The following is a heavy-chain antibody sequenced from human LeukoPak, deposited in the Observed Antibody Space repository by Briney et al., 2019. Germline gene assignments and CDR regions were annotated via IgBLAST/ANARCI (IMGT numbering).Heavy chain of an antibody. J-gene: IGHJ4*02. V-gene: IGHV3-30*14. D-gene: IGHD6-19*01. Sequence: GGSLRLSCAASGFTFSSYAMHWVRQAPGKGLEWVAVISYDGSNKYYADSVKGRFTISRDNSKNTLYLQMNSLRAEDTAVYYCARDMYSSGWYPTIDYGGQGTLVTVSS. CDR2: ISYDGSNK. CDR3: ARDMYSSGWYPTIDY. CDR1: GFTFSSYA.